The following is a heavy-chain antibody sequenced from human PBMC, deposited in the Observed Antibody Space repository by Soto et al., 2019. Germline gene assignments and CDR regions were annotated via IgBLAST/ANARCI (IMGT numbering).Heavy chain of an antibody. J-gene: IGHJ4*02. D-gene: IGHD6-13*01. CDR2: IIPIFGTA. CDR1: GGTFSSYA. CDR3: AREFRIARTFDY. V-gene: IGHV1-69*13. Sequence: SVKVSCTASGGTFSSYAISWVRQAPGQGLEWMGGIIPIFGTANYAQKFQGRVTITADESTSTAYMELSSLRSEDTAVYYCAREFRIARTFDYWGQGTLVTVSS.